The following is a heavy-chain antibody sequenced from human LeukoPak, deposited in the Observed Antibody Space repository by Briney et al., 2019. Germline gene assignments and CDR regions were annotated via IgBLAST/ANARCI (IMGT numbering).Heavy chain of an antibody. V-gene: IGHV3-53*01. J-gene: IGHJ5*02. CDR1: GFPVSSNH. CDR3: ARSNWFDP. CDR2: IFGGGKT. Sequence: GGSLRLSCAVSGFPVSSNHMGWVRQAPGKGLEWVSVIFGGGKTSYAGSVQGRVTLSRDNAKNTLYLQMNSLRAEDTAVYYCARSNWFDPWGQGTLVTVSS.